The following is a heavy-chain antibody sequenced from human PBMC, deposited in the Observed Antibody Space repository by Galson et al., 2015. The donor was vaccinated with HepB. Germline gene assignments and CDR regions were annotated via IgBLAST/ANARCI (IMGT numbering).Heavy chain of an antibody. Sequence: SVKVSCKASGHTFTSYGISWVRQAPGQGLEWMGWISAYNGNTNYAQKLQGRVTMTTDTSTSTAYMELRSLRSDDTAVYYCARSPYYDSSGYYYEDEYFQHWGQGTLVTVSS. CDR3: ARSPYYDSSGYYYEDEYFQH. V-gene: IGHV1-18*04. D-gene: IGHD3-22*01. J-gene: IGHJ1*01. CDR2: ISAYNGNT. CDR1: GHTFTSYG.